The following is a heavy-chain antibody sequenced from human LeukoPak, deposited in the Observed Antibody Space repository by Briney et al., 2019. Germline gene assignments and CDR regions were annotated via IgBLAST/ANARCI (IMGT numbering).Heavy chain of an antibody. CDR3: ARAVISDYGDYVESAADY. J-gene: IGHJ4*02. D-gene: IGHD4-17*01. V-gene: IGHV4-34*01. CDR2: INHSGST. CDR1: GGSFSGYY. Sequence: SETLSLTCAVYGGSFSGYYWSWIRQPPGKGLEWIGEINHSGSTNYNPSLKSRVTISVGTSKNQFSLKLSSVTAADTAVYYCARAVISDYGDYVESAADYWGQGTLVTVSS.